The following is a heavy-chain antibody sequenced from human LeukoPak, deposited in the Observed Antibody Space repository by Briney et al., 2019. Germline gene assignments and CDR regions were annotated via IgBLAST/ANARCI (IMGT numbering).Heavy chain of an antibody. CDR3: ARDAGSSWLVACYFDY. CDR2: IWYDGSNK. Sequence: PGGSLRLSCAASGFTFSSYGMHWVRQAPGKGLEWVAVIWYDGSNKYYADSVKGRFTISRDNSKNTLYLQMNSLRAEDTAVYYCARDAGSSWLVACYFDYWGQGALVTVSS. J-gene: IGHJ4*02. V-gene: IGHV3-33*01. D-gene: IGHD6-13*01. CDR1: GFTFSSYG.